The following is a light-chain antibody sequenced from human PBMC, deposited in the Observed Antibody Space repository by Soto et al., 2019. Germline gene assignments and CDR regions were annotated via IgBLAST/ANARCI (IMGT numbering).Light chain of an antibody. Sequence: EIVLTQSPGTLSLSPGERATLSCRASQSVSSSYLAWYQQKPGQAPRLLIYGASSRATGIPDRFSGSGSGTAFNLTISRLEPADFAVYYCKQYGSPTPINFGQGTRLEIK. V-gene: IGKV3-20*01. J-gene: IGKJ5*01. CDR1: QSVSSSY. CDR2: GAS. CDR3: KQYGSPTPIN.